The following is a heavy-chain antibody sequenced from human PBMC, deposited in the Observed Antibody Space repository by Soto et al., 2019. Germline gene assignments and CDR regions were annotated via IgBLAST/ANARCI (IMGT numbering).Heavy chain of an antibody. Sequence: SETLSLTCSVSGAALNSGNYYWSWTRQVPGKGLEWIGHIYVTGAVDYNPSLRDRITISQDTSERQFSLNLRLVTAADTAVYYCARLRIATNNYKWFDPWGQGTLVTAPQ. CDR1: GAALNSGNYY. D-gene: IGHD2-21*01. CDR3: ARLRIATNNYKWFDP. J-gene: IGHJ5*02. V-gene: IGHV4-31*03. CDR2: IYVTGAV.